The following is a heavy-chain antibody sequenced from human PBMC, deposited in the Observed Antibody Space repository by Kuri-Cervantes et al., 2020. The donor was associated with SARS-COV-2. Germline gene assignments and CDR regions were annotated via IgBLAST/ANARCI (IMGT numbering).Heavy chain of an antibody. Sequence: ASVKVSCKASGYTFTSYGISWVRQAPGQGLEGMGWISAYNGNTNYAQKPQGRVTMTTDTSTSTAYMELRSLRSDDTAVYYCARIPPSQYSIGWFDWFDPWGQGTLVTVSS. CDR2: ISAYNGNT. J-gene: IGHJ5*02. D-gene: IGHD6-19*01. CDR1: GYTFTSYG. CDR3: ARIPPSQYSIGWFDWFDP. V-gene: IGHV1-18*04.